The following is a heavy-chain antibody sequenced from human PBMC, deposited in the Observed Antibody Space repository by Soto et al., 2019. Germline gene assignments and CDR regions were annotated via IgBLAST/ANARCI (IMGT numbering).Heavy chain of an antibody. Sequence: QVQLVQSGAEVKKPGSSVKVSCKASGGTFSSYAISWVRQAPGQGLECMGGIIPVFGTANYAQKFRGRVTINADESTSTVYMELSSPRSEDTAVYYWARGWNDCPHRGQGTLVTVSS. D-gene: IGHD2-21*02. CDR2: IIPVFGTA. J-gene: IGHJ4*02. V-gene: IGHV1-69*01. CDR3: ARGWNDCPH. CDR1: GGTFSSYA.